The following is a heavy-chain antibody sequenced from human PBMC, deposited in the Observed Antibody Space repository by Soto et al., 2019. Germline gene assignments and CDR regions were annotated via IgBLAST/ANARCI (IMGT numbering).Heavy chain of an antibody. CDR3: ANSWTTLTTGFDL. Sequence: GGSLRLSCVASGFTFSNYAMHWVRQAPGKGLGWVAVISSDGSEKYYLDSVRDRFTISRDNSKNTLYLQMNNLRPEDTAMYYCANSWTTLTTGFDLWGKGAPVT. V-gene: IGHV3-30*18. J-gene: IGHJ4*02. D-gene: IGHD4-17*01. CDR2: ISSDGSEK. CDR1: GFTFSNYA.